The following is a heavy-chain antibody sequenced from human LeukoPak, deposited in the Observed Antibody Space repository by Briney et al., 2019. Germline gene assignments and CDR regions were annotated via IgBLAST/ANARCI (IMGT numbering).Heavy chain of an antibody. V-gene: IGHV4-59*01. Sequence: PETLSLTCTVSGGSISSYYWSWSRQPPGTGRGWGGYIYYSGSTNYNPSLKSRVTISVDTSKNQFSLKLSSVTAADTAVFYCARDRRYSGWFDYWGQGTLVTVSS. CDR1: GGSISSYY. D-gene: IGHD6-19*01. CDR3: ARDRRYSGWFDY. J-gene: IGHJ4*02. CDR2: IYYSGST.